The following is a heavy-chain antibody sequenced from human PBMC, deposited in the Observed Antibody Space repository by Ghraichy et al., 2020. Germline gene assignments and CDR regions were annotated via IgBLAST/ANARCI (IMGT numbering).Heavy chain of an antibody. V-gene: IGHV4-61*01. CDR3: ARGAAVGYYFDY. D-gene: IGHD6-13*01. Sequence: SETLSLTCTVSGGSVSSGSYYWSWLRQPPGKGLECFGYIYYSGSTNYNPSLKSRVTISVDTSKNQFSLKLSSVTAADTATYYCARGAAVGYYFDYWGQGVLVTVSS. J-gene: IGHJ4*02. CDR1: GGSVSSGSYY. CDR2: IYYSGST.